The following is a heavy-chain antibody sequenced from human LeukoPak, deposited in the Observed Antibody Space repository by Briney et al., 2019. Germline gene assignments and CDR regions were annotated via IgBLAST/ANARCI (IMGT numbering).Heavy chain of an antibody. CDR2: INHSGST. CDR3: ARQTGSGLFILP. V-gene: IGHV4-34*01. J-gene: IGHJ4*02. D-gene: IGHD3/OR15-3a*01. CDR1: GGSFSGYY. Sequence: SETLSLTCAVYGGSFSGYYWSWIRQPPGKGLEWIGEINHSGSTNYNPSLKSRVTISLDTSKNQFSLRLTSVTAADTAVYYCARQTGSGLFILPGGQGTLVTVSS.